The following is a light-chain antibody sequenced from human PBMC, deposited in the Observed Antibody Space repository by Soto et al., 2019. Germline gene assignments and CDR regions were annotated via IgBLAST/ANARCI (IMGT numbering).Light chain of an antibody. Sequence: SALTQPASVSGSPGQSIAISCTGTSSDVGGYDYVSWYQQHPGKAPKLMIYDVSNRPSGVSNRFSGSKSDNTASLTISGLQAEDEADYYCSSYTSSSTYVFGTGTKLTVL. CDR3: SSYTSSSTYV. CDR2: DVS. V-gene: IGLV2-14*03. J-gene: IGLJ1*01. CDR1: SSDVGGYDY.